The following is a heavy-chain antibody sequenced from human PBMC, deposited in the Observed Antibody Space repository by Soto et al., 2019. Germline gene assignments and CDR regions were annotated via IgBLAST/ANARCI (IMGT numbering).Heavy chain of an antibody. J-gene: IGHJ4*02. CDR1: GFTFSRYA. CDR2: ISSNGGST. D-gene: IGHD2-2*01. CDR3: AREGYCSSTSCCSFDY. Sequence: EVQLVESGGGLVQPGGSLRLSCAASGFTFSRYAMHWVRQAPGKGLEYVSAISSNGGSTYYANSVKGRFTISRDNSKNTLYLQMGSLRAEDMAVYYCAREGYCSSTSCCSFDYWGQGTLVTVSS. V-gene: IGHV3-64*01.